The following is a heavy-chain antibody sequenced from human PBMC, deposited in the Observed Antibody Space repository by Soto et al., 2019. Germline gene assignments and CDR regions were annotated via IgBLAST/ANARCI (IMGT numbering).Heavy chain of an antibody. V-gene: IGHV4-30-4*01. D-gene: IGHD2-15*01. J-gene: IGHJ5*02. CDR3: ARVRGRLLRFDP. CDR1: GGSISSGDYY. CDR2: IYYSGST. Sequence: PSETLSLTCTVSGGSISSGDYYWSWIRQPPGKGLEWIGYIYYSGSTNYNPSLKGRVTISVDTSKNQFSLKLTSVTAADTAVYYCARVRGRLLRFDPWGQGTLVTVSS.